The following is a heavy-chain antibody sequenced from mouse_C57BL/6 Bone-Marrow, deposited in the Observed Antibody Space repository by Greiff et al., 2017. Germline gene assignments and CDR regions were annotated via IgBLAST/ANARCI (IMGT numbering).Heavy chain of an antibody. Sequence: VQLQQSGAELVRPGASVKLSCTASGFNIKDDYMHWVKQRPEQGLEWIGWIDPENGDTEYASKFQGKATITAETSSNTAYLQLSSLTSEDTAVYYCTTGYGVGVYFDYWGQGTTLTVSS. J-gene: IGHJ2*01. CDR2: IDPENGDT. CDR3: TTGYGVGVYFDY. V-gene: IGHV14-4*01. CDR1: GFNIKDDY. D-gene: IGHD2-2*01.